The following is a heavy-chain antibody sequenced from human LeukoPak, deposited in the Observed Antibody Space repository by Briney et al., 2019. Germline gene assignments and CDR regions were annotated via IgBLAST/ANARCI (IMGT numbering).Heavy chain of an antibody. D-gene: IGHD4-11*01. J-gene: IGHJ6*03. CDR2: ISSSSSYI. CDR1: GFTFSSYS. V-gene: IGHV3-21*01. CDR3: ARASRHDYSNFRGYYYMDV. Sequence: GGSLRLSCAASGFTFSSYSMNWVRQAPGKGLEWVSSISSSSSYIYYADSVKGRFIISTDHAKHSLYLQMNSLRAEDTAVYYCARASRHDYSNFRGYYYMDVWGKGTTVTVSS.